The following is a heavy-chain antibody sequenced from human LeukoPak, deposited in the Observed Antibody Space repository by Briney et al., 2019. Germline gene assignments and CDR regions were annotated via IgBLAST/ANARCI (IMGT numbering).Heavy chain of an antibody. V-gene: IGHV1-8*01. CDR3: ARGPYDSSGYRFDY. D-gene: IGHD3-22*01. J-gene: IGHJ4*02. CDR2: KYPNSGNT. CDR1: GYTFTSYD. Sequence: ASVKVSCKASGYTFTSYDINWVRQATGQGLEWMGWKYPNSGNTGYAQKFQDRVTMTSNTSISTAYMELSGLRSEDTAVYYCARGPYDSSGYRFDYWGQGTLVTVSS.